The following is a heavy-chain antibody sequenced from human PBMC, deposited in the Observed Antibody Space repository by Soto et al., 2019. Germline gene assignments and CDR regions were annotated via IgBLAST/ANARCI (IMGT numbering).Heavy chain of an antibody. J-gene: IGHJ4*02. CDR1: GYPFTKYC. CDR2: IYPADSDT. V-gene: IGHV5-51*01. D-gene: IGHD1-20*01. Sequence: GESLKISCKESGYPFTKYCIRWVRQMRGKGLEWMGIIYPADSDTRYSPSFQGQVTISADKSINTAYLQWSSLQASDTATYYCARSRIIGMTWSFDYWGQGTLVTVSS. CDR3: ARSRIIGMTWSFDY.